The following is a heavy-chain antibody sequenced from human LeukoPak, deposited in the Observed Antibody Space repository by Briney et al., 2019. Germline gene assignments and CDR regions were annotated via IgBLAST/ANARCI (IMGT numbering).Heavy chain of an antibody. CDR3: ASDPPYTSSSAW. CDR1: GFTFTSTA. CDR2: ILVGSGNT. J-gene: IGHJ4*02. V-gene: IGHV1-58*01. D-gene: IGHD2-2*01. Sequence: SVKVSCKASGFTFTSTAVQWVRQARGQRLEWIGWILVGSGNTNYAQMFQERVTLTRDVSTSTAYMVLSSLRSEDTAIYYCASDPPYTSSSAWWGQGTLVTVSS.